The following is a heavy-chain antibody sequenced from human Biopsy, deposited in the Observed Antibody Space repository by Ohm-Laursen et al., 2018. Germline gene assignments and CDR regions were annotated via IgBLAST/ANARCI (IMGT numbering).Heavy chain of an antibody. V-gene: IGHV3-11*01. Sequence: SLRLSCTASGFPVSDYYMSWIRQAPGRGLEWVSDINSSGSTKYHAESVKGRFTISRDNAMNSLYLQMSSLRGEDTAVYYCARAVGIAAAPIDYWGQGTLVTVSS. CDR2: INSSGSTK. CDR3: ARAVGIAAAPIDY. CDR1: GFPVSDYY. J-gene: IGHJ4*02. D-gene: IGHD2-15*01.